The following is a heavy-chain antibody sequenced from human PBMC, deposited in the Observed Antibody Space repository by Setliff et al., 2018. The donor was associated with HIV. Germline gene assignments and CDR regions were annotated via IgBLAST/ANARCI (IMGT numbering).Heavy chain of an antibody. CDR2: VNPNSGGT. J-gene: IGHJ3*02. Sequence: ASVKVSCKASGYTFTGYYMYWVRQAPGQGLEWMGWVNPNSGGTNYAQKFQGRVTMTRDTSISTAYMELSRLRSDDTAVYYCAMAYYYDSSGYRNDAFDIWGQGTMVTVSS. D-gene: IGHD3-22*01. CDR3: AMAYYYDSSGYRNDAFDI. V-gene: IGHV1-2*02. CDR1: GYTFTGYY.